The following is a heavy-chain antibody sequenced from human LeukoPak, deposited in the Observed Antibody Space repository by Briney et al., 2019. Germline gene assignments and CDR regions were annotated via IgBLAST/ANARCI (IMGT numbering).Heavy chain of an antibody. J-gene: IGHJ4*02. D-gene: IGHD2-21*02. CDR1: GYTLIDHY. Sequence: GASVKVSCKASGYTLIDHYFHWVRQAPGQGLEWMGWIIPHSGGTNYAQNDQGRVTNTGDTHISTACMEVTRLRSDDTPVYYCARCRLRLSAFVYCRQGTLASV. CDR2: IIPHSGGT. V-gene: IGHV1-2*02. CDR3: ARCRLRLSAFVY.